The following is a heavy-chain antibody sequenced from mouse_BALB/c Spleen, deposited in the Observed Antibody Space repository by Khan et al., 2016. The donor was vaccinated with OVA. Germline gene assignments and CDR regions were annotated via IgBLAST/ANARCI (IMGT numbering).Heavy chain of an antibody. CDR3: ARIYRSDFDY. CDR1: GYSFTGYF. CDR2: INPHIGET. Sequence: EVELVESGPELVKPGASVKISCKASGYSFTGYFMNWVMQSHGKSLEWIGRINPHIGETLYNQKFKDKATLTVDESSSTAHMELRSLASEDSAVYYYARIYRSDFDYWGQGTTLTVSS. V-gene: IGHV1-20*02. D-gene: IGHD1-1*01. J-gene: IGHJ2*01.